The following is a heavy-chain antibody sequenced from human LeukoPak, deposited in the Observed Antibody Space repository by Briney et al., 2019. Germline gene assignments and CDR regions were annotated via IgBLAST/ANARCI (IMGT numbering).Heavy chain of an antibody. D-gene: IGHD5-18*01. CDR3: ARDLGSGYSSGRYFDY. V-gene: IGHV1-69*13. Sequence: SVKVSCKASGGTFSSYAISWVRQAPGQGLEWMGGIIPIFGTANYAQKFQGRVTITADESTSTAYVELSSLRSEDTAVYYCARDLGSGYSSGRYFDYWGQGTLVTVSS. J-gene: IGHJ4*02. CDR1: GGTFSSYA. CDR2: IIPIFGTA.